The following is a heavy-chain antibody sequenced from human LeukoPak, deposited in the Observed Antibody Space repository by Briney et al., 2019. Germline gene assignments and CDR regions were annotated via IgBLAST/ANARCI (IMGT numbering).Heavy chain of an antibody. CDR3: AKEVGDYYDSSGYYYVPSYYFDY. D-gene: IGHD3-22*01. J-gene: IGHJ4*02. V-gene: IGHV3-23*01. Sequence: GGSLRLSCAASGFTFSSYAMSWARQAPGKGLEWVSAISGSGGSTYYADSVKGRFTISRDNSKNTLYLQMNSLRAEDTAVYYCAKEVGDYYDSSGYYYVPSYYFDYWGQGTLVTVSS. CDR2: ISGSGGST. CDR1: GFTFSSYA.